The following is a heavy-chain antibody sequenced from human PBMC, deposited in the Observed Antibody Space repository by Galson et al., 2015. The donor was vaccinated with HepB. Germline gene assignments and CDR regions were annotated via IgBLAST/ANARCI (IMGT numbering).Heavy chain of an antibody. CDR1: GFTFSDYY. J-gene: IGHJ6*02. D-gene: IGHD3-16*01. CDR2: ITSTSRTV. CDR3: ATYDRGGFHL. V-gene: IGHV3-11*01. Sequence: SLRLSCAASGFTFSDYYMSWIRQAPGKGLEWISYITSTSRTVWYADSVKGRFTISRDNTGDSLFLEINSLRVDDTAVYYWATYDRGGFHLWGQGTTVTVS.